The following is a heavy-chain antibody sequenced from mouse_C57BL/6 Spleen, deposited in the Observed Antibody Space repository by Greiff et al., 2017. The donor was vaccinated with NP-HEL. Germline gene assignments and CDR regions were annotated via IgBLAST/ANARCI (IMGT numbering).Heavy chain of an antibody. CDR1: GFTFSSYA. CDR2: ISDGGSYT. D-gene: IGHD2-4*01. Sequence: EVMLVESGGGLVKPGGSLKLSCAASGFTFSSYAMSWVRQTPEKRLEWVATISDGGSYTYYPDNVKGRFTISRDNAKNNLYLQMSHLKSEDTAMYYCARERNYDYDSWFAYWGQGTLVTVSA. CDR3: ARERNYDYDSWFAY. J-gene: IGHJ3*01. V-gene: IGHV5-4*01.